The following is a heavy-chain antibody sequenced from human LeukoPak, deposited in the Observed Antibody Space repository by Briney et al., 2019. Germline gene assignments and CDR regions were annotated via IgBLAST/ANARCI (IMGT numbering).Heavy chain of an antibody. D-gene: IGHD1-26*01. CDR1: GGSISSRGFF. CDR3: ARGGSYSKFDP. Sequence: KPSETLSLTCTVSGGSISSRGFFWGWIRQPPGKGPEWIGSVYYDGVTYYNRSFQSRVTMSLDKSTNRFSLRLSSVTAADTAVYYCARGGSYSKFDPWGQGTLVTVSS. V-gene: IGHV4-39*02. J-gene: IGHJ5*02. CDR2: VYYDGVT.